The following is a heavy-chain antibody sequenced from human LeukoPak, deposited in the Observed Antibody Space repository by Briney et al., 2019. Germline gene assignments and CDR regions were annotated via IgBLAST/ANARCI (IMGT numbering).Heavy chain of an antibody. CDR3: ATKPDIVVVPAAPQGY. Sequence: ASVKVSCKASGYTFTSYAMNWVRQAPGQGLEWMGWINTNTGNPTYARGFTGRFVFSLDTSVSTAYLQISSLKAEDTAVYYCATKPDIVVVPAAPQGYWGQGTLVTVSS. J-gene: IGHJ4*02. CDR1: GYTFTSYA. D-gene: IGHD2-2*01. V-gene: IGHV7-4-1*02. CDR2: INTNTGNP.